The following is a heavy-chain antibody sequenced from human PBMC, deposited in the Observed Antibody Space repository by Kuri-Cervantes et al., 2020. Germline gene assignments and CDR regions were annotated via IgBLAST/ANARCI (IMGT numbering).Heavy chain of an antibody. V-gene: IGHV3-21*04. CDR3: ARAEGDYYYMDV. CDR2: ITGDAGIT. CDR1: GFRFSRYS. J-gene: IGHJ6*03. Sequence: GESLKISCAASGFRFSRYSMMWVRQAPGKGLEWISAITGDAGITLYADSVKGRFTISRDNAKNSLYLQMNSLRAEDTALYYCARAEGDYYYMDVWGKGTTVTVSS. D-gene: IGHD1-14*01.